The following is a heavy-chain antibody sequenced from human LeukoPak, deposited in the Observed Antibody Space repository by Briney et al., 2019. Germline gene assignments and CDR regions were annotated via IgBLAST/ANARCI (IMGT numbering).Heavy chain of an antibody. J-gene: IGHJ4*02. CDR1: GGSFSGYY. CDR3: ARGDRHPGY. CDR2: INHSGGT. Sequence: SGTLSLTFDGYGGSFSGYYWSWIRQPPGKGVEWIGEINHSGGTNYNPSLKSRVTISVDTSKIQFSLKLSSVTDADTAVYYCARGDRHPGYWGQGTLVTVSS. V-gene: IGHV4-34*01.